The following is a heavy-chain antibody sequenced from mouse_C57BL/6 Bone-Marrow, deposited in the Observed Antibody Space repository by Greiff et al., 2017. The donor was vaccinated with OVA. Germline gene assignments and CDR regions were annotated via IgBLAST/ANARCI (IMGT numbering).Heavy chain of an antibody. CDR2: IYPRSGTT. J-gene: IGHJ2*01. CDR3: ARKGDYDYDVDY. V-gene: IGHV1-81*01. CDR1: GYTFTSYG. D-gene: IGHD2-4*01. Sequence: QVQLQQSGAELARPGASVKLSCKASGYTFTSYGISWVKQRTGQGLEWIGEIYPRSGTTYYNEKFKGKATLTADKSSSTAYMELRSLTSEDSAVYFCARKGDYDYDVDYWGQGTTLTVSS.